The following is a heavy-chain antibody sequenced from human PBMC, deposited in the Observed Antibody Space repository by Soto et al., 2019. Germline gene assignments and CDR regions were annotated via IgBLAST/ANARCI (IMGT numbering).Heavy chain of an antibody. V-gene: IGHV4-30-4*01. J-gene: IGHJ4*02. CDR1: GVSISSGDYY. CDR2: IYYSGST. D-gene: IGHD1-1*01. Sequence: SETLSLTCTVSGVSISSGDYYWSWIRQPPGKGLEWIGYIYYSGSTYYNPSLKSRVTISVDTSKNQFSLKLSSVTAADTAVYYCARSVVRPYYFDYWGQGTLVTVSS. CDR3: ARSVVRPYYFDY.